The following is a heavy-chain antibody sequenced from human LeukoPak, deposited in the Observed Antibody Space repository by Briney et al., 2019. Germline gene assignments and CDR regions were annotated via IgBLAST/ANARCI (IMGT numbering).Heavy chain of an antibody. J-gene: IGHJ3*02. V-gene: IGHV3-74*01. CDR2: INSDGSST. D-gene: IGHD2-15*01. Sequence: GGSLRLSCAASGFTFSSYWMHWVRQAPGKGLVWVSRINSDGSSTSYADSVKGRFTISRDNAKNTLYLQMNSLRAEDTAVYHCAVGYCSGGSCYGATTKDAFDIWGQGTMVTVSS. CDR3: AVGYCSGGSCYGATTKDAFDI. CDR1: GFTFSSYW.